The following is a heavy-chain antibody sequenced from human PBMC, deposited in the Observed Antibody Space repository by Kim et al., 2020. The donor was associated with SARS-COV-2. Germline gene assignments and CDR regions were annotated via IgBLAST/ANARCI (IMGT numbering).Heavy chain of an antibody. CDR3: ASASPTMVRGVPTDYYYGMDV. Sequence: ASVKVSCKASGYTFTSYGISWVRQAPGQGLEWMGWISAYNGNTNYPQKLQGRVTMTTDTSTSTAYMELRSLRSDDTAVYYCASASPTMVRGVPTDYYYGMDVWGQGTTVTVSS. CDR2: ISAYNGNT. J-gene: IGHJ6*02. V-gene: IGHV1-18*01. D-gene: IGHD3-10*01. CDR1: GYTFTSYG.